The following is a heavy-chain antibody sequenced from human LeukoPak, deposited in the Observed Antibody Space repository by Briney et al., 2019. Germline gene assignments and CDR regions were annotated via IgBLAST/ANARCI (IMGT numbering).Heavy chain of an antibody. J-gene: IGHJ4*02. CDR3: AKDIGGSDWSQGVFDY. Sequence: PAGGSLRLSCAVSGFTFSNYAMSWVRQAPGKGLEWVSAITGGGGTTFYAGSVKGRFTISRDNSKNTLYLRMSSLRAEDTALYYCAKDIGGSDWSQGVFDYWGQGTLVTVSS. V-gene: IGHV3-23*01. CDR2: ITGGGGTT. CDR1: GFTFSNYA. D-gene: IGHD6-19*01.